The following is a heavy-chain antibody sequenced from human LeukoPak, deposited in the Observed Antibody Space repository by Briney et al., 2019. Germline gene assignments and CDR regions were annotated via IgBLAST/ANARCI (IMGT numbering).Heavy chain of an antibody. CDR2: INPNTGGT. J-gene: IGHJ6*04. CDR3: ARRDTSGV. CDR1: GYTFTRYS. Sequence: ASVKVSCKASGYTFTRYSIHWVRQAPGHPLEWVGWINPNTGGTNYAQTFQGRVTMTRDTSISTAYMELSRLRSDDTAVYYYARRDTSGVWGKGTTVTVSS. V-gene: IGHV1-2*02. D-gene: IGHD2-2*02.